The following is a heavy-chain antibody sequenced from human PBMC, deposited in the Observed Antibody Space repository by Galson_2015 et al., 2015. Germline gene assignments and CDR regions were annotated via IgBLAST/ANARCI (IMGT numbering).Heavy chain of an antibody. V-gene: IGHV3-49*03. CDR3: ARRINNYDS. CDR1: GFDFGDFA. CDR2: VRVSTFGATT. D-gene: IGHD2/OR15-2a*01. Sequence: SLRLSCAGSGFDFGDFAMTWLRQAPGKGLEWVGFVRVSTFGATTEIAASVRGRFAISRNDSKSVAYLHMTSLRTEDTAVYYCARRINNYDSWGQRTRVIVSS. J-gene: IGHJ4*02.